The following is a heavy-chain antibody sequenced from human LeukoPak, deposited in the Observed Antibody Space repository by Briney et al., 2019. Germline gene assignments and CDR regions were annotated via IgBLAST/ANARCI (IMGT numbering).Heavy chain of an antibody. J-gene: IGHJ4*02. D-gene: IGHD3-22*01. V-gene: IGHV5-51*01. CDR2: IYPGDSDT. CDR1: GYILTNNW. Sequence: GESLKISCKISGYILTNNWIGWVRQVPGKGLEWMGIIYPGDSDTRYSPSFQGQVTISADKSISTAYLQWSSLKASDTAMYYCATNLPSDSSGYYWGQGTLVTVSS. CDR3: ATNLPSDSSGYY.